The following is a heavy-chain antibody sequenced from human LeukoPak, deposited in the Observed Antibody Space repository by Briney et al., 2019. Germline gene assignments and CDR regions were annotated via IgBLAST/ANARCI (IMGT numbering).Heavy chain of an antibody. V-gene: IGHV1-18*01. CDR1: GYTFTSYC. CDR3: ARAHICYYSYTDV. D-gene: IGHD2-21*01. CDR2: IRAYNGNT. Sequence: GASVNVSCKACGYTFTSYCMSWVGQAPGQGREGMGWIRAYNGNTHYAQQLPGRVTLNTDTSPSTAYMELRSLRSDDTAVYCCARAHICYYSYTDVWAKGPTVTVSS. J-gene: IGHJ6*03.